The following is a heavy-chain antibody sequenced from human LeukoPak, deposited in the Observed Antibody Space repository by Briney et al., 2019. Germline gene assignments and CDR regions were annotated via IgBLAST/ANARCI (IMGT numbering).Heavy chain of an antibody. Sequence: SVKVSCKASGGTFSSYAISWVRQAPGQGLEWMGRIIPILGIANYAQKFQGRVTITADKSTSTAYMELSSLRSEDTAVYYCARLPYYYGSGKDWFDPWGQGTLVTVSS. J-gene: IGHJ5*02. V-gene: IGHV1-69*04. D-gene: IGHD3-10*01. CDR3: ARLPYYYGSGKDWFDP. CDR2: IIPILGIA. CDR1: GGTFSSYA.